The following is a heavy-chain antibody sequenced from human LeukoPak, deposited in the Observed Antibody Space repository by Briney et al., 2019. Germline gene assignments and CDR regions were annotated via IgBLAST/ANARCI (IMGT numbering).Heavy chain of an antibody. CDR2: IWYDGSNK. Sequence: SGGSLRLSCAASGFTFSSYGMHWVRQAPGKGLEWVAVIWYDGSNKYYADSVKGRFTISRDNSKNTLYLQMNSLRAEDTAVYYCAMNYYDSSGLGYWGQGTLVTVSS. V-gene: IGHV3-33*01. J-gene: IGHJ4*02. D-gene: IGHD3-22*01. CDR3: AMNYYDSSGLGY. CDR1: GFTFSSYG.